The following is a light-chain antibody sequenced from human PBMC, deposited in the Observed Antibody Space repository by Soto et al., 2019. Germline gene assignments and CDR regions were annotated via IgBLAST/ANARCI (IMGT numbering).Light chain of an antibody. CDR3: AAWDASLSACV. J-gene: IGLJ1*01. Sequence: QSVLTQPPSVSGAPGQRVTISCTGSSSNIGAGYDVHWYQHRPGTAPKLLIYYSNQRPSGVPDRFSGSRSGTSASLATVGLRSEDEAIYYCAAWDASLSACVFGNGTKLTVL. CDR2: YSN. V-gene: IGLV1-40*01. CDR1: SSNIGAGYD.